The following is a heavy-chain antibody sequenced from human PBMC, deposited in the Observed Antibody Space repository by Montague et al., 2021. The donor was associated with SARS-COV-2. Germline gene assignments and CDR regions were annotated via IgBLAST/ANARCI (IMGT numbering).Heavy chain of an antibody. V-gene: IGHV6-1*01. D-gene: IGHD1-1*01. J-gene: IGHJ6*02. CDR1: GDSVSINSAT. CDR3: TSGREGNYNVMDV. CDR2: TYYRSKWYN. Sequence: RAISGDSVSINSATWNWVRQSPSIGLEWLGRTYYRSKWYNDYAVSVRGRVTINPDTSKNQFSLQLNSVTPEDTAIYYCTSGREGNYNVMDVWGQGTTVTVSS.